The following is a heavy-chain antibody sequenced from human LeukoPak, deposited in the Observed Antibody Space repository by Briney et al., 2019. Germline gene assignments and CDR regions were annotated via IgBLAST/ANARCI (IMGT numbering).Heavy chain of an antibody. J-gene: IGHJ4*02. CDR3: ARGWLQSRRAYYFDY. CDR2: IYYSGST. D-gene: IGHD5-24*01. CDR1: GGSISSYY. Sequence: SETLSLTRTVSGGSISSYYWSWIRQPPGKGLEWIGYIYYSGSTNYNPSLKSRVTISVDTSKNQFSLKLSSVTAADTAVYYCARGWLQSRRAYYFDYWGQGTLVTVSS. V-gene: IGHV4-59*01.